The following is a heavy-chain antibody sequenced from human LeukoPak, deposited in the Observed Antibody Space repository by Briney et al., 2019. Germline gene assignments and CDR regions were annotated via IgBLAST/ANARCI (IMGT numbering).Heavy chain of an antibody. CDR3: AKLFYDSSGYYHPSALTGDIDI. D-gene: IGHD3-22*01. CDR2: ISSSSSTI. Sequence: GGSLRLSCAASGFTFSSYSMNWVRQAPGKGLEWVSYISSSSSTIYYADSAKGRFTISRDNAKNSLYLQMNSLRAEDTAVYYCAKLFYDSSGYYHPSALTGDIDIWGQGTMVTVSS. J-gene: IGHJ3*02. V-gene: IGHV3-48*04. CDR1: GFTFSSYS.